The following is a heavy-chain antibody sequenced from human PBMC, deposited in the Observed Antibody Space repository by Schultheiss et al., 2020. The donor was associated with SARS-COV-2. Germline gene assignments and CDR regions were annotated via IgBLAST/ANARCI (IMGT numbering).Heavy chain of an antibody. CDR2: ISYDGSNK. J-gene: IGHJ4*02. Sequence: GGSLRLSCVASGFTFSNYAMSWVRQAPGKGLEWVAVISYDGSNKYYADSVKGRFTISRDNSKNTLYLQMNSLRAEDTAVYYCARGVGGGYYATSFDYWGQGTLVTVSS. V-gene: IGHV3-30-3*01. CDR3: ARGVGGGYYATSFDY. D-gene: IGHD3-22*01. CDR1: GFTFSNYA.